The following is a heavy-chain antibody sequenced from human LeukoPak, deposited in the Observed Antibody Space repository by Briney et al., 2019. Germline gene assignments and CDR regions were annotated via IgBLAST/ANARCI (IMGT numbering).Heavy chain of an antibody. J-gene: IGHJ6*02. CDR1: GYTFTGYY. CDR3: ARLTVTTVGYYYGMDV. V-gene: IGHV1-2*02. CDR2: INPNSGGT. Sequence: ASVKVSCKASGYTFTGYYMHWGRQAPGQGLEWMGWINPNSGGTNYAQKFQGRVTMTRGTSISTAYMELSRLRSDDTAVYYCARLTVTTVGYYYGMDVWGQGTTVTVSS. D-gene: IGHD4-17*01.